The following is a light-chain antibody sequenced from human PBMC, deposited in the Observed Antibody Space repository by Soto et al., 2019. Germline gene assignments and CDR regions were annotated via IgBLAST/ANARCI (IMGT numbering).Light chain of an antibody. CDR3: SSHTTSNTRV. V-gene: IGLV2-14*03. Sequence: QSALTQPASVSGSPGQSIAISCTGTSSDVGAYDFVSWYQQHPDKAPKLLIYEVSNRPSGVSDRFSGSKSVNTATLTISGIQAEDEADYYCSSHTTSNTRVFGTGTKVTVL. J-gene: IGLJ1*01. CDR2: EVS. CDR1: SSDVGAYDF.